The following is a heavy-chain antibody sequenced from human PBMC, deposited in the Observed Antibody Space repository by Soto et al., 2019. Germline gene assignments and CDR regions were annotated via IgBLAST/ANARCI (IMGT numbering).Heavy chain of an antibody. CDR3: ARGRTWGARDFDY. Sequence: QVQLVQSGSEVKRPGASVRVSCKASGYTFDTYGISWVRQAPGQGLEWMGWISAYNGHTDYAQRFQGRVTMTTVTSTNTVSLELRGMRSDDTAVYYCARGRTWGARDFDYWGQGTLVTVSA. D-gene: IGHD3-16*01. CDR2: ISAYNGHT. CDR1: GYTFDTYG. V-gene: IGHV1-18*01. J-gene: IGHJ4*02.